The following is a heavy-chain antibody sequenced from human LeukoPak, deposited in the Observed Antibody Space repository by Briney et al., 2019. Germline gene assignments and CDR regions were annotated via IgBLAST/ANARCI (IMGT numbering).Heavy chain of an antibody. CDR2: INPNSGGT. D-gene: IGHD3-10*01. CDR3: ARGQGVRGVMRPYY. CDR1: GYTFTGYY. V-gene: IGHV1-2*06. J-gene: IGHJ4*02. Sequence: ASVKVSCKASGYTFTGYYTHWVRQAPGQGLEWMGRINPNSGGTNYAQKFQGRVTMTRDTSISTAYMELSRLRSDDTAVYYCARGQGVRGVMRPYYWGQGTLVTVSS.